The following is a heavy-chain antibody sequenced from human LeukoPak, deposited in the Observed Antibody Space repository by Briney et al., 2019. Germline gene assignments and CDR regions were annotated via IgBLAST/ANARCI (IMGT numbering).Heavy chain of an antibody. J-gene: IGHJ4*02. CDR3: AKGPMVRGVIPGTDY. Sequence: PAGSLALSCASFGITFSSYAMSWVRQAPGKGLEWVSVISGNGGSTYYADSVKGRFTISRDNSKNTLYLQVNSLRAEDTAVYYCAKGPMVRGVIPGTDYWGQGTLVTVSS. V-gene: IGHV3-23*01. CDR1: GITFSSYA. D-gene: IGHD3-10*01. CDR2: ISGNGGST.